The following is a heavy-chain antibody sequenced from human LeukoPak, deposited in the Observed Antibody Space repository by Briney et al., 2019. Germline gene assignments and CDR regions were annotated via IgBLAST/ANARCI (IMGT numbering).Heavy chain of an antibody. CDR3: AKDRRIAAAGTLGD. V-gene: IGHV3-33*03. J-gene: IGHJ4*02. Sequence: GGSLRLSCAASGFTFSSYGMHWVRQAPGKGLEWVAVIWYDGSNKYYADSVKGRFTISRDKSKNTLYLQMNSLRAEDTAVYYCAKDRRIAAAGTLGDWGQGTLVTVSS. CDR1: GFTFSSYG. CDR2: IWYDGSNK. D-gene: IGHD6-13*01.